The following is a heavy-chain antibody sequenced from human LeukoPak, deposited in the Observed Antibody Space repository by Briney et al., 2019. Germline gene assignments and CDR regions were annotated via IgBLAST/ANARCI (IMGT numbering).Heavy chain of an antibody. CDR1: GFTFSSYE. J-gene: IGHJ4*02. CDR2: ISSSGSTI. CDR3: ARDRRQRGYHYYFDS. V-gene: IGHV3-48*03. Sequence: GGSLRLSCAASGFTFSSYEMNWVRQAPGKGLEWVSYISSSGSTIYYADSMKGRFTISRDNAKNSLYLQMNSLRAEDTAVYYCARDRRQRGYHYYFDSWGQGTLVTASS. D-gene: IGHD2-2*01.